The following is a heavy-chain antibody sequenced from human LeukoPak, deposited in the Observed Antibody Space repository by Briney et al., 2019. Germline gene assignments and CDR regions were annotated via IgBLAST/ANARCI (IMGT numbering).Heavy chain of an antibody. CDR1: GFTFSSYA. CDR2: ISYDGSNK. V-gene: IGHV3-30-3*01. CDR3: AKDSTIFGVVIILWGSYFDY. J-gene: IGHJ4*02. D-gene: IGHD3-3*01. Sequence: PGGSLRLSCAASGFTFSSYAMHWVRQAPGKGLEWVAVISYDGSNKYYADSVKGRFTISRDNSKNTLYLQMNSLRAEDTAVYYCAKDSTIFGVVIILWGSYFDYWGQGTLVTVSS.